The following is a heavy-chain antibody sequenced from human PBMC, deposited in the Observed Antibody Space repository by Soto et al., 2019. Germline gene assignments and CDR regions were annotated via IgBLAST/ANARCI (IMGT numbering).Heavy chain of an antibody. Sequence: GGSLRLSCAASGFTFSSYDMHWVRQGTGKGLERVSGIGTAGDTYYPGSVKGRFTISRENAKNSLYLQMNSLRAEDTAVYYCARDTDSRWPLMDVWGQGTTVTVSS. CDR1: GFTFSSYD. CDR3: ARDTDSRWPLMDV. J-gene: IGHJ6*02. CDR2: IGTAGDT. V-gene: IGHV3-13*01. D-gene: IGHD6-13*01.